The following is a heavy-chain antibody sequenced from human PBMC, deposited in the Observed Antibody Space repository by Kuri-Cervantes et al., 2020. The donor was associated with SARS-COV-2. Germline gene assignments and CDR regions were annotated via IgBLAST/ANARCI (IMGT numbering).Heavy chain of an antibody. CDR1: GFTVSSNY. CDR3: ARWGGSSWYQKYYYYMDV. J-gene: IGHJ6*03. D-gene: IGHD6-13*01. CDR2: IYSGGST. V-gene: IGHV3-53*01. Sequence: LSLTCAASGFTVSSNYMSWVRQAPGKGLEWVSVIYSGGSTYYADSVKGRFTISRDNSKNTSYLQMNSLRAEDTAVYYCARWGGSSWYQKYYYYMDVWGKGATVTVSS.